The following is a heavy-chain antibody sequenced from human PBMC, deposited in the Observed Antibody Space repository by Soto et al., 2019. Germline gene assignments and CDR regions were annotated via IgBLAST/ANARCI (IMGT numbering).Heavy chain of an antibody. CDR1: GFTSSSYS. Sequence: PGGSLRLSCAASGFTSSSYSMNWVRQAPGKGLEWVSSISSSSSYIYYADSVKGRFTISRDNAKNSLYLQMNSLRAEDTAVYYCARAPWYYSSSYEYFQHWGQGTLVTVS. CDR3: ARAPWYYSSSYEYFQH. J-gene: IGHJ1*01. CDR2: ISSSSSYI. V-gene: IGHV3-21*01. D-gene: IGHD6-13*01.